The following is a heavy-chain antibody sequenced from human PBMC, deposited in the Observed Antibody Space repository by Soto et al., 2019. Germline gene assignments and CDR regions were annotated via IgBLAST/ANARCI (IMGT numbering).Heavy chain of an antibody. Sequence: EVQLVESGGGLVQPGGSLRLSCAASGFTFSSYWMSWVRQAPEKGLEWVANIKQDGNDLYFVDSVNGRFTISRDNAKNTLYLDMGSLRAEDTGVYYCASTIFGEVTHSSYMDVWGKGTTVTVSS. V-gene: IGHV3-7*01. CDR3: ASTIFGEVTHSSYMDV. CDR1: GFTFSSYW. J-gene: IGHJ6*03. CDR2: IKQDGNDL. D-gene: IGHD3-3*01.